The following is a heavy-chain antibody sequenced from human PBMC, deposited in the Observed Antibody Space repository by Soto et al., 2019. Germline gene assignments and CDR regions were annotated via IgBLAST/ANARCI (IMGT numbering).Heavy chain of an antibody. D-gene: IGHD5-12*01. CDR2: ISYDGTNK. J-gene: IGHJ4*02. CDR1: GFTFSSYA. CDR3: ARDRGYSGYDGMDY. Sequence: LSCAASGFTFSSYALHWVRRAPGKGLEWVALISYDGTNKFYADSVKGRFTISRDDSKSTLYLQMNSLRPEDTAAYYCARDRGYSGYDGMDYWGQGTLVTVSS. V-gene: IGHV3-30-3*01.